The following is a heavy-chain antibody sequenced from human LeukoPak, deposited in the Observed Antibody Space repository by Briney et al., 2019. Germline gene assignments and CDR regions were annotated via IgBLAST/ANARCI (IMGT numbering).Heavy chain of an antibody. V-gene: IGHV3-21*01. CDR1: GFTFSSNY. J-gene: IGHJ4*02. CDR3: ATGDMTIEY. Sequence: PGGSLRLSCAASGFTFSSNYMSWVRQAPGKGLEWVSSFGSSSNYIWYADSVKGRFTISRDNAKNSLYLQMNSLRAEDTAVYYCATGDMTIEYWGRGTLVTVSS. D-gene: IGHD4/OR15-4a*01. CDR2: FGSSSNYI.